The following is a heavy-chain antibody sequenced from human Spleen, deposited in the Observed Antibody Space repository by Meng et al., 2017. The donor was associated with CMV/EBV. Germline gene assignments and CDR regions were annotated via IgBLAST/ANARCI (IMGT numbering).Heavy chain of an antibody. CDR3: ARGCSSTSCYTFGGY. V-gene: IGHV3-7*01. Sequence: GGSLRLSCAASGFTFSSYWMSWVRQAPGKGLEWVANIKQDGSEKYYVDSVKGRFTISRDNAKNSLYLQMNSLRAEDTAVYYCARGCSSTSCYTFGGYWGQGTLVTVSS. D-gene: IGHD2-2*02. CDR1: GFTFSSYW. J-gene: IGHJ4*02. CDR2: IKQDGSEK.